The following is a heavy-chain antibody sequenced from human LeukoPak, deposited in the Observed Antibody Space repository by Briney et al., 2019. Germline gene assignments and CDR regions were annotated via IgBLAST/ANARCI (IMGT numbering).Heavy chain of an antibody. V-gene: IGHV3-23*01. CDR3: AKGCGTSCYAIDY. Sequence: GGSLRLSCAASGFTFSSYAMSWVRQAPGKGREWGSDISGSGGSTYYADSVKGRFTISRDNSKNTRYLQMNSLRAEDTAVYYCAKGCGTSCYAIDYWGQGTLVTVSS. J-gene: IGHJ4*02. D-gene: IGHD2-2*01. CDR1: GFTFSSYA. CDR2: ISGSGGST.